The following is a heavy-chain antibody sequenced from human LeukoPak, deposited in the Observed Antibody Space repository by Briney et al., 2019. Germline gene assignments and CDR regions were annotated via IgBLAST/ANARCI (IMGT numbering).Heavy chain of an antibody. D-gene: IGHD3-3*01. J-gene: IGHJ3*02. CDR3: ARARRHYDFWSGYFPDAFDI. CDR1: GFTFSSYG. CDR2: ISYDGSNK. Sequence: GRSLRLSCAASGFTFSSYGMHWVRQAPGKGLEWVAVISYDGSNKYYADSVKGRFTISRDNSKNTLYLQMNSLRAEDTAVYYCARARRHYDFWSGYFPDAFDIWGQGTMVTVSS. V-gene: IGHV3-30*03.